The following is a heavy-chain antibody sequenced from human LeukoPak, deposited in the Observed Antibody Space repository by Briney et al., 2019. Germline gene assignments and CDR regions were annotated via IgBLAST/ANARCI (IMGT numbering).Heavy chain of an antibody. V-gene: IGHV4-39*07. Sequence: SETLSLTCTVSGGSISSSSSYWGWIRQPPGKGLEWIANIYFTGSTYYNSSLRSRATISIDTSKNQFSLRLNSVTAADTAVYYCASHPTKYSGYEGIGWGQGTLVTVSS. CDR1: GGSISSSSSY. J-gene: IGHJ4*02. D-gene: IGHD5-12*01. CDR2: IYFTGST. CDR3: ASHPTKYSGYEGIG.